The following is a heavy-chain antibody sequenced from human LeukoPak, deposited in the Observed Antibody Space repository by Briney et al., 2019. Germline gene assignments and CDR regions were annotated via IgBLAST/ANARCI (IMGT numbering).Heavy chain of an antibody. CDR3: ARGEGSSGWYGGRPYYYYDMDV. Sequence: SVKVSCKASGGTFGSYAISWVRQAPGQGLEWMGGIIPIFGTANYAQKFQGRVTITADESTNTAYMELSSLRSEDTAVYYCARGEGSSGWYGGRPYYYYDMDVWGQGTTVTVSS. CDR2: IIPIFGTA. V-gene: IGHV1-69*13. CDR1: GGTFGSYA. D-gene: IGHD6-19*01. J-gene: IGHJ6*02.